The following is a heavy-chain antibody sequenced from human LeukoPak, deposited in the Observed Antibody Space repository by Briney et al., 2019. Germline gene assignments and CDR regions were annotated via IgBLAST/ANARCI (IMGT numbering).Heavy chain of an antibody. J-gene: IGHJ5*02. Sequence: SETLSLTCTVSGASVRSYYWSWIRQPPGKGLEWIGYIYYSGSTNYNPSLKSRVTISVDTSKNQFSLKLSSVTAADTAVYYCARESMVYGDYVGGWFDPWGQGTLVTVSS. CDR3: ARESMVYGDYVGGWFDP. CDR1: GASVRSYY. CDR2: IYYSGST. V-gene: IGHV4-59*02. D-gene: IGHD4-17*01.